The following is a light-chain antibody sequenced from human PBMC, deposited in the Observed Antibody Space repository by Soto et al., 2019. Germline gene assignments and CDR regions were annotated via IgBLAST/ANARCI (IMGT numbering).Light chain of an antibody. J-gene: IGKJ4*01. CDR1: QSISNY. V-gene: IGKV1-39*01. CDR3: QQSYSSPLT. Sequence: DIQMTQSPSSLSASVGDRVTITCRASQSISNYLNWYQQTPGKAPKLLIYAASNLQSGVPSRFSGSGSGTDFTLTISSLQPEDFATYSCQQSYSSPLTFGGGTKVDIK. CDR2: AAS.